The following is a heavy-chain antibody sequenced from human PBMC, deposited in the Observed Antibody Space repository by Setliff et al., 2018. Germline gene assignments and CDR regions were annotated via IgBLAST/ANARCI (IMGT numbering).Heavy chain of an antibody. D-gene: IGHD3-9*01. Sequence: ASVKVSCKASGSIFGDYYIHWVRQAPGQGLGWMGWINPNSGGREYAEAFQGRITMTGDTSIKTAFMELSGLTSDDTAVYYCAGPFDVGPYPRPIDGLDLWGQGTRVTVSS. J-gene: IGHJ3*01. CDR1: GSIFGDYY. CDR2: INPNSGGR. V-gene: IGHV1-2*02. CDR3: AGPFDVGPYPRPIDGLDL.